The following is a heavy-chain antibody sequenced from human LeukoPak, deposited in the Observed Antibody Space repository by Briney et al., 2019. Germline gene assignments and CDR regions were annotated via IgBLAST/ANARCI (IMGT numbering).Heavy chain of an antibody. Sequence: SETLSLTCTVYGGSFSGYYWSWIRQPPGKGLEWIGEINHSGSTNYNPSLKSRVTISVDTSKNQFSLKLSSVTAADTAVYYCARQRQNYYDFWSGYSNYYYYYMDVWGKGTTVTVSS. J-gene: IGHJ6*03. V-gene: IGHV4-34*01. D-gene: IGHD3-3*01. CDR2: INHSGST. CDR1: GGSFSGYY. CDR3: ARQRQNYYDFWSGYSNYYYYYMDV.